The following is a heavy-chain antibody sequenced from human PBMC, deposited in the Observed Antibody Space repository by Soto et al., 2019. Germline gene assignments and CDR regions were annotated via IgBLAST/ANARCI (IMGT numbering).Heavy chain of an antibody. CDR3: VRATYFSDSSRYARCLDY. D-gene: IGHD3-22*01. Sequence: GASLRLSCAGSGFTLSDNYIDWVRQAPGKGLEWVGRSRDKPQGYSTAYAASVKGRFTTSRDESKNSAYLQMKSLKTEYTAVYYCVRATYFSDSSRYARCLDYWGQGTLVAVSS. CDR1: GFTLSDNY. V-gene: IGHV3-72*01. CDR2: SRDKPQGYST. J-gene: IGHJ4*02.